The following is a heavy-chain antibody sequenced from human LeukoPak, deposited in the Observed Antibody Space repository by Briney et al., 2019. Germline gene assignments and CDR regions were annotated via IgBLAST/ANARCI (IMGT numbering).Heavy chain of an antibody. CDR1: GFTLSSYS. CDR3: ARVGLDRRGYSGYEAFDY. Sequence: PGGSLRLSCAASGFTLSSYSMNWVRQAPGKGLEWVSSISSSSSYIYYADSVKGRFTISRDNAKNSVYLQMNSLRAEDTAVYYCARVGLDRRGYSGYEAFDYWGQGTLVTVSS. J-gene: IGHJ4*02. V-gene: IGHV3-21*01. CDR2: ISSSSSYI. D-gene: IGHD5-12*01.